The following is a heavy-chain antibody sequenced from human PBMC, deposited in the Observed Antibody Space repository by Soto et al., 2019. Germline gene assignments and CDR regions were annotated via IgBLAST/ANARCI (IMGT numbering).Heavy chain of an antibody. CDR1: GFSLSTSEVG. J-gene: IGHJ4*02. D-gene: IGHD3-9*01. Sequence: QITLKASGPTLVKPTQTLTLTCTFSGFSLSTSEVGVGWIRQPPGKALEWLALIYWDDDKRYSTSLKTRLTIAKDTSKNHAFFTITNMDPVDTATYYCAHRFDWYYFDYWGQGTLVTVSS. V-gene: IGHV2-5*02. CDR3: AHRFDWYYFDY. CDR2: IYWDDDK.